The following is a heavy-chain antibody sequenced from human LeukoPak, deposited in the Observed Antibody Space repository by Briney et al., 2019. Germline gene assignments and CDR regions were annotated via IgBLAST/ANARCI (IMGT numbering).Heavy chain of an antibody. Sequence: GGSLGLSCAASGFTFSDYYMSWIRQAPGKGLEWVSYIGRSGTTIHYADSVKGRFTISWDNAKKSVYLQMNSLRAEDTAVYYCARSGKIYFDRLLDYWGQGTLVTVSS. D-gene: IGHD3-9*01. CDR1: GFTFSDYY. CDR2: IGRSGTTI. J-gene: IGHJ4*02. V-gene: IGHV3-11*04. CDR3: ARSGKIYFDRLLDY.